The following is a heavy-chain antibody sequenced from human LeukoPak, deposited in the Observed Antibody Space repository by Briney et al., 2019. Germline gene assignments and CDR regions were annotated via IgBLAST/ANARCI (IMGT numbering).Heavy chain of an antibody. J-gene: IGHJ5*02. D-gene: IGHD3-22*01. CDR1: GFTFSSYY. CDR2: IKQDGSEK. Sequence: GGSLRLSCAASGFTFSSYYMSWVRQAPEMGLEWVATIKQDGSEKYYVDSVKGRFTISRDNAKNSLYLQMNSLRAEDTAVYYCAKDLEYDSSGLNWFDPWGQGTLVTVSS. CDR3: AKDLEYDSSGLNWFDP. V-gene: IGHV3-7*03.